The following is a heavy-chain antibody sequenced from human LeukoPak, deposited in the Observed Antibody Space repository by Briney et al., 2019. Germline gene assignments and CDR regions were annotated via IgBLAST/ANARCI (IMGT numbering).Heavy chain of an antibody. D-gene: IGHD3-10*01. CDR3: AKDGLVWFGELH. CDR1: RFTFNTYA. J-gene: IGHJ4*02. CDR2: ISGSGGST. Sequence: AGSLRLSCAASRFTFNTYAMSWVRQAPGKGLEWVSAISGSGGSTYYADSVKGRFTISRDNSKNTLYLQMNSLRAEDTAVYYCAKDGLVWFGELHWRQGPLVSVSS. V-gene: IGHV3-23*01.